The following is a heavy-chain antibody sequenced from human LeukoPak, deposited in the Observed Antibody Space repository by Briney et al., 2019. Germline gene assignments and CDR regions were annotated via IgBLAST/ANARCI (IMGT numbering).Heavy chain of an antibody. CDR3: ARDGAPYGSGSYQRGPYYYYYMDV. CDR2: ISSSSSYI. J-gene: IGHJ6*03. Sequence: GGSLRLSCAASGFTFSSYSMNWVRQAPGKGLEWASSISSSSSYIYYADSVKGRFTISRDNAKNSLYLQMNSLRAEDTAVYYCARDGAPYGSGSYQRGPYYYYYMDVWGKGTTVTVSS. D-gene: IGHD3-10*01. V-gene: IGHV3-21*01. CDR1: GFTFSSYS.